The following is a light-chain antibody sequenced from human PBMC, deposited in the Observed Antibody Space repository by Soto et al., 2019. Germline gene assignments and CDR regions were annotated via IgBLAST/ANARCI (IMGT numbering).Light chain of an antibody. CDR2: GTT. J-gene: IGLJ1*01. CDR1: SSSIGAGFD. V-gene: IGLV1-40*01. CDR3: QSYDTSLGGYYV. Sequence: MLTQPRSVSGPPGQRVTISCTGSSSSIGAGFDVHWFQHFPGTAPKLLIYGTTNRPSGVPDRFSGSKSGASASLAITGLQAEDEDDYYCQSYDTSLGGYYVFGTGTKVTVL.